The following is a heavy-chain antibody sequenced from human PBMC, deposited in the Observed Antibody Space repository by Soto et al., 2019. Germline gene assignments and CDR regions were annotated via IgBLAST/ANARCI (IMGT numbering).Heavy chain of an antibody. CDR1: GGTFSSYA. CDR2: IIPIFGTA. V-gene: IGHV1-69*01. D-gene: IGHD3-3*01. Sequence: QVQLVQSGAEVKKPGASVKVSCKASGGTFSSYAISWVRQAPGQGLEWMGGIIPIFGTANYAQKFQGRVKITADESTSTAYMELRRLRSEDTAVYFCARDTRKDPFGLGAFDIWGQGTMVTVSS. CDR3: ARDTRKDPFGLGAFDI. J-gene: IGHJ3*02.